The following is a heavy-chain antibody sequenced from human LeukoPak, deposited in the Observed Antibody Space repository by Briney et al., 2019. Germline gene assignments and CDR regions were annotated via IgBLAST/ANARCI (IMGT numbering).Heavy chain of an antibody. CDR1: GGSMSGYF. Sequence: PSETLSLTCTVSGGSMSGYFWSWIRKPAGKGLEWIGRIYSSGSTNYNPSVESRITVSIDTSKKQFSLKLKPVTAADTAIYYCARESLVVFPYWFDPWGQGTLVTVSS. CDR3: ARESLVVFPYWFDP. D-gene: IGHD2-2*01. J-gene: IGHJ5*02. CDR2: IYSSGST. V-gene: IGHV4-4*07.